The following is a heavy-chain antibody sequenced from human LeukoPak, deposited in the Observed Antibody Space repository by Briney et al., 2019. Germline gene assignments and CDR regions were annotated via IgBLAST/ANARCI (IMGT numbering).Heavy chain of an antibody. D-gene: IGHD5-24*01. Sequence: SDTLSLTCTVSGDSIGNYFWSWIRQPPGQGLECIGSIHYRGNTNYNPPLKSRVTISVDTSKNLFSLNLSSVTAADTAVYRCARRRVEMAPTSEGNWFDPWGQGTLVTVSS. V-gene: IGHV4-59*08. CDR2: IHYRGNT. CDR1: GDSIGNYF. J-gene: IGHJ5*02. CDR3: ARRRVEMAPTSEGNWFDP.